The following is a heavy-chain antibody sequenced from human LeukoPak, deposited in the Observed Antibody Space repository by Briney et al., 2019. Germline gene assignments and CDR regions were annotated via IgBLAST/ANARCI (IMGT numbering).Heavy chain of an antibody. CDR3: ASSEATTTPQPYGMDV. V-gene: IGHV4-31*03. Sequence: SETLSLTCTVSGGSISSGGHYWNWFRQHPGKGLEWIGYIYYSGNTFYNPSLKSRVSISVDTSKNQFSLKLSSVTAADTAVYYCASSEATTTPQPYGMDVWGQGTKVTVS. CDR2: IYYSGNT. J-gene: IGHJ6*02. D-gene: IGHD5-12*01. CDR1: GGSISSGGHY.